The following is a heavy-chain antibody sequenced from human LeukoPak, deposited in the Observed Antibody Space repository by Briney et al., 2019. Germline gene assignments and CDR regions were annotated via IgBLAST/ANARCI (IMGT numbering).Heavy chain of an antibody. J-gene: IGHJ3*02. CDR1: GYTFTSYY. Sequence: VASVKVSCKASGYTFTSYYMHWVRQAPGQGLEWMGIINPSGGSTSYAQKFQGRVTMTRDTSPSTVYMELSSLRSEDTAVYYCARVKPNYYDSSAYGTFDIWGQGTMVTVSS. V-gene: IGHV1-46*01. CDR2: INPSGGST. CDR3: ARVKPNYYDSSAYGTFDI. D-gene: IGHD3-22*01.